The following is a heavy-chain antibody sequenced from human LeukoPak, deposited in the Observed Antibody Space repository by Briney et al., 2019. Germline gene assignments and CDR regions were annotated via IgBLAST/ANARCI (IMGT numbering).Heavy chain of an antibody. CDR2: INHSGST. CDR3: ASVPPGYSSGWYDY. Sequence: SETLSLTRAVYGGSFSGYYWSWIRQPPGKGLEWIGEINHSGSTNYNPSLKSRVTISVDTSKNQFSLKLSSVTAADTAVYYCASVPPGYSSGWYDYWGQGTLVTVSS. D-gene: IGHD6-19*01. J-gene: IGHJ4*02. CDR1: GGSFSGYY. V-gene: IGHV4-34*01.